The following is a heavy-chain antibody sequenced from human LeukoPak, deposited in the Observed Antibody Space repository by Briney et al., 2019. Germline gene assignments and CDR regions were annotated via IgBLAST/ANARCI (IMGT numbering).Heavy chain of an antibody. CDR1: GFTFSSYG. D-gene: IGHD2-2*01. CDR3: ARPRGCGSARCNNFDS. Sequence: PGGSLRLSCAASGFTFSSYGMHWVRQAPGKGLEWVAFIRYDGSNKYYADSVKGRFTISGDNSKNTLYLQMNNLRAEDTAVYYCARPRGCGSARCNNFDSWGQGTLVTVSS. V-gene: IGHV3-33*08. CDR2: IRYDGSNK. J-gene: IGHJ4*02.